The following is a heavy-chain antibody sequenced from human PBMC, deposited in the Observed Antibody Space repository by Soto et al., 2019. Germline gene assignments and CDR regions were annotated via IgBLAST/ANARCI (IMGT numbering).Heavy chain of an antibody. D-gene: IGHD2-2*01. CDR3: ARGPDIVVVPAAMLVDYGMDV. CDR2: INPNSGGT. V-gene: IGHV1-2*04. Sequence: ASVKVSCKASGYTFTGYYMHWVRQAPGQGLEWMGWINPNSGGTNYAQKFQGWVTMTRDTSISTAYMELSRLRSDDTAVYYCARGPDIVVVPAAMLVDYGMDVWGQGTTVTVSS. J-gene: IGHJ6*02. CDR1: GYTFTGYY.